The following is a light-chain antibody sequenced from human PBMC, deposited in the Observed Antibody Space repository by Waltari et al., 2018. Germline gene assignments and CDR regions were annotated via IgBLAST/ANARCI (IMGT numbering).Light chain of an antibody. CDR2: EAS. V-gene: IGLV2-23*01. CDR1: SSDLGRFYL. CDR3: CSYAGSSSWV. Sequence: QSALTQPASVSASPGQSITIPCPGTSSDLGRFYLVSWFQQHPGEAPRLLIYEASKRPSGVSNRFSGSKSGTTASLTISGLQAEDEADYYCCSYAGSSSWVFGGGTKLTVL. J-gene: IGLJ3*02.